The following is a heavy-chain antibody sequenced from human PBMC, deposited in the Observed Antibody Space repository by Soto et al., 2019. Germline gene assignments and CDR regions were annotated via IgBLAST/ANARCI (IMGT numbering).Heavy chain of an antibody. CDR1: GGSIATSSYF. V-gene: IGHV4-39*02. Sequence: TSETLSLTCTVSGGSIATSSYFWAWIRRPPGKGLEWIGSIDYRGTIYNNPSLKSRVTISVDTSKNHFSLKLDSVTAADTALYYCSRRAPERFDPWGQGTLAPVYS. D-gene: IGHD1-26*01. J-gene: IGHJ5*02. CDR2: IDYRGTI. CDR3: SRRAPERFDP.